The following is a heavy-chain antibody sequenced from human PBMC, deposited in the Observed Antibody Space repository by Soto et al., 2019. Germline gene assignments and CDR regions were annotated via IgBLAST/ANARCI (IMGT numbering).Heavy chain of an antibody. CDR3: AKGVDFWSGYNWFDP. CDR1: GFTFSSYA. Sequence: GVLRLSCAASGFTFSSYAMSWVRQAPGKGLEWVSAISGSGGSTYYADSVKGRFTLSRDNSKNTLYLQMNSLRAEDTAVYYCAKGVDFWSGYNWFDPWGQGTLVTVSS. J-gene: IGHJ5*02. CDR2: ISGSGGST. D-gene: IGHD3-3*01. V-gene: IGHV3-23*01.